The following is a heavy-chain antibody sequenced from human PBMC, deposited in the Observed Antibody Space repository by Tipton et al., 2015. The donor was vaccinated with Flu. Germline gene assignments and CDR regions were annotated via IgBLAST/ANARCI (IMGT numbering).Heavy chain of an antibody. CDR2: IYSSGTP. CDR1: GGFIGNSNYY. Sequence: TLSLTCSVSGGFIGNSNYYWGWIRQPPGKGLEWIGTIYSSGTPYYNPSLQSRVTVSIDTSKNQFSLRLTSVTAADTAVYYCARGYYDSSGYHCVGDYWGQGTLVTVSS. J-gene: IGHJ4*02. D-gene: IGHD3-22*01. CDR3: ARGYYDSSGYHCVGDY. V-gene: IGHV4-39*07.